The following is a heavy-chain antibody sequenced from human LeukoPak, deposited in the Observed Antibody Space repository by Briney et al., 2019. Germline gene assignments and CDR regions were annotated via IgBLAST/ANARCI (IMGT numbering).Heavy chain of an antibody. CDR3: AGSIVVVPAAILGAFDI. Sequence: PGESLKISCKGSGYSFTSYWIGWVRQMPGKGLEWMGITYPGDSDTRYSPSFQGQVTISADKSISTAYLQWSSLKASDTAMYYCAGSIVVVPAAILGAFDIWGQGTMVTVSS. CDR2: TYPGDSDT. V-gene: IGHV5-51*01. D-gene: IGHD2-2*02. J-gene: IGHJ3*02. CDR1: GYSFTSYW.